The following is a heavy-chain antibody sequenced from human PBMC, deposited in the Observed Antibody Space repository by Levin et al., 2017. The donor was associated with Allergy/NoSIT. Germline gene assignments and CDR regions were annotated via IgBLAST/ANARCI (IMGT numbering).Heavy chain of an antibody. CDR3: AKDDGVAVAGNDAFDI. J-gene: IGHJ3*02. V-gene: IGHV3-23*01. D-gene: IGHD6-19*01. CDR2: ISGSGGST. Sequence: PGESLKISCAASGFTFSSYAMSWVRQAPGKGLEWVSAISGSGGSTYYADSVKGRFTISRDNSKNTLYLQMNSLRAEDTAVYYCAKDDGVAVAGNDAFDIWGQGTMVTVSS. CDR1: GFTFSSYA.